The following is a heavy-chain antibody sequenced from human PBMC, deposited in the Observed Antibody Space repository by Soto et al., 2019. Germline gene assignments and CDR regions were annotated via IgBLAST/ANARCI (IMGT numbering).Heavy chain of an antibody. Sequence: QVRLVQSGAEVKKPGASVKVSRKASGSTFTSYGISWVLQAPGPGREWMGWISAYKGNTNYAQKLHGRVTMTTDTAPSKAYMELRSLRSDDTAVYYCARDLHGDPYYWGQGTLVTVSS. CDR3: ARDLHGDPYY. CDR1: GSTFTSYG. D-gene: IGHD4-17*01. V-gene: IGHV1-18*01. J-gene: IGHJ4*02. CDR2: ISAYKGNT.